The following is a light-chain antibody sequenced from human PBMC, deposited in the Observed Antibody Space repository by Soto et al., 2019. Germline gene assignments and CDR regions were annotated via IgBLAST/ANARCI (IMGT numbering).Light chain of an antibody. J-gene: IGKJ2*02. Sequence: EIVLTQSPATLSLSPGERATLSCRDSQSVGSYLAWYQQKFGQAPRLLIYDASTRATGIPARFSGSGSGTDFTLTISSLEPEDFAAYYCQQRTYWPRTFGQGTKLEIK. CDR1: QSVGSY. CDR3: QQRTYWPRT. CDR2: DAS. V-gene: IGKV3-11*01.